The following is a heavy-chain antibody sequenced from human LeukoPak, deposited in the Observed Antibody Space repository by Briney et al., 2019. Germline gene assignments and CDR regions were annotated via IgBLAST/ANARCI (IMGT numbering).Heavy chain of an antibody. V-gene: IGHV1-2*02. J-gene: IGHJ4*02. D-gene: IGHD5-18*01. Sequence: ASVKVSCKASGYTFTGYYMHWVRQAPGQGLEWMGWINPNSGGTNYAQKFQGRVTMTRDTSISTAYMELSRLRSDDTAVYYCVPFRGYNQGFDYWGQGTLVTVSS. CDR1: GYTFTGYY. CDR2: INPNSGGT. CDR3: VPFRGYNQGFDY.